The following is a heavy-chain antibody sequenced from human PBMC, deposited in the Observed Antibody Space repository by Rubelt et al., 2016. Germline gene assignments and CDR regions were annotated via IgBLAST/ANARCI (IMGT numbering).Heavy chain of an antibody. J-gene: IGHJ4*02. D-gene: IGHD1-14*01. CDR1: GGSIRSSDFY. CDR3: ARGYRGSGWNHPYYFDY. Sequence: QLQLQESGPGLVKPSETLSLTCTVSGGSIRSSDFYWGWIRQPPGKGLEWIGSVFHGRITYYNPSLKSRVTISLDTPKNQFSLRRAAVTGTDTAVYYCARGYRGSGWNHPYYFDYWGQGALVIVSS. V-gene: IGHV4-39*07. CDR2: VFHGRIT.